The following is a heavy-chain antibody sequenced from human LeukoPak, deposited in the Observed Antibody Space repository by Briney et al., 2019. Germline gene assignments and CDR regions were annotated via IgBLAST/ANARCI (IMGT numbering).Heavy chain of an antibody. CDR3: ARPGTTGATI. CDR2: IYPGDSDT. V-gene: IGHV5-51*01. J-gene: IGHJ4*02. CDR1: GYSFTSNW. Sequence: GESLKISSKGFGYSFTSNWIGWVRQMPGKGLEWMGIIYPGDSDTRYSPSFEGQVTISADRSISTAYLQWSSLKASDTAMYYCARPGTTGATIWGQGTLVTVSS. D-gene: IGHD1-1*01.